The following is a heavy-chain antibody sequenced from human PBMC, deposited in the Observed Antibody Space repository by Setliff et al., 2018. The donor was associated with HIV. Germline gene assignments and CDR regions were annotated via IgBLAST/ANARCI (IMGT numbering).Heavy chain of an antibody. CDR3: ARHLWFYYVAESYGYFDY. J-gene: IGHJ4*02. CDR1: GGSISSSSYY. Sequence: SSETLSLTCTVSGGSISSSSYYWGWIRQPPGKGLEWIGSIYYSGSTYYNPPLKSRVTISVDTSKKQFSLKLSSVTATDTAVYYCARHLWFYYVAESYGYFDYWGQGSLVTVSS. V-gene: IGHV4-39*01. D-gene: IGHD3-10*01. CDR2: IYYSGST.